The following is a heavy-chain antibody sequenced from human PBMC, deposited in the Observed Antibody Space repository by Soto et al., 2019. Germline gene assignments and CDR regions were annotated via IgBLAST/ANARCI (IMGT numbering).Heavy chain of an antibody. CDR3: ARVGYYYDSSGYYLSFDY. V-gene: IGHV1-8*02. Sequence: SVKVSCKASGYTFTSYAMHWVRQAAGQGLEWMGWMNPNSGNTGYAQKFQGRVTMTRNTSISTAYMELSSLRSEDTAVYYCARVGYYYDSSGYYLSFDYWGQGTLVTVSS. D-gene: IGHD3-22*01. CDR2: MNPNSGNT. CDR1: GYTFTSYA. J-gene: IGHJ4*02.